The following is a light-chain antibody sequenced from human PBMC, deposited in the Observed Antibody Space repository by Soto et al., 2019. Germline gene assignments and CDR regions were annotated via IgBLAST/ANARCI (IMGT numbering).Light chain of an antibody. CDR1: GSNIGSDT. V-gene: IGLV1-44*01. Sequence: QSVLTQPPSASGTPGQRVTISCSGSGSNIGSDTVNWYQQLPGTAPKLLIYSINQRHSGVPDRFSGAKSGTSASLAISGLQSDDEADYYCAAWDDSLNGVVFGGGTKVTVL. CDR3: AAWDDSLNGVV. J-gene: IGLJ2*01. CDR2: SIN.